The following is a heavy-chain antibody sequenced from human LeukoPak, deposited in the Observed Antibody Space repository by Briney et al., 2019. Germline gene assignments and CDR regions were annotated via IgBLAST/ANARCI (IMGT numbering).Heavy chain of an antibody. D-gene: IGHD3-22*01. CDR2: ISAYNGNT. V-gene: IGHV1-18*01. Sequence: VKVSCKASGYTFTRYGISWVRQAPGQGLEWMGWISAYNGNTNYAQKLQGRVTMTTDTSTSTAYMELRSLRSDDTAVYYCAIYYYDSSGYPDAFDIWGQGTMVTVSS. J-gene: IGHJ3*02. CDR3: AIYYYDSSGYPDAFDI. CDR1: GYTFTRYG.